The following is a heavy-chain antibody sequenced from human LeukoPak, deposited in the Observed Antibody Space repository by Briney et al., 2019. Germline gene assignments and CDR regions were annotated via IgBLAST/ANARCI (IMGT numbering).Heavy chain of an antibody. CDR1: GGSISSGAYY. J-gene: IGHJ4*02. V-gene: IGHV4-31*03. CDR2: IHYSGST. D-gene: IGHD4-17*01. CDR3: ATAGDGDYN. Sequence: PSETLSLTCTVSGGSISSGAYYWSWIRQHPGKDLEWIAYIHYSGSTYYNPSLKGRVTMSLDTSKNQFSLELTSVTAADTAMYYCATAGDGDYNWGQGTLVTVSS.